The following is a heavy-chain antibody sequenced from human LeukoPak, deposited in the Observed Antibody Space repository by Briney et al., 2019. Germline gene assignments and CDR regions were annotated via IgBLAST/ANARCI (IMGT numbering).Heavy chain of an antibody. V-gene: IGHV1-69*13. D-gene: IGHD1-1*01. CDR1: GGTFNSYS. CDR3: AQTRGRPHYYYRMDV. CDR2: INPIFGTA. Sequence: SVKVSCKASGGTFNSYSISWVRQAPGQGLEWMGRINPIFGTANYAQKFQGRVTITADESTSTAYMELSSLRSEDKAVYYCAQTRGRPHYYYRMDVWGKGTTVTVSS. J-gene: IGHJ6*04.